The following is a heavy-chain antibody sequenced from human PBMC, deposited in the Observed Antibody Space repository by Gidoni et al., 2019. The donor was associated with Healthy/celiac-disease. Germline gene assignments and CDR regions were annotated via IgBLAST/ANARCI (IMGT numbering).Heavy chain of an antibody. CDR2: IIPIFGTA. CDR3: ARDRGDGDYYYGMDV. Sequence: QVQLVQSGAEVKKPGSSVKVSCTASGGNFSSYAISWVRQAPGQGLEWMGGIIPIFGTANYAQKFQGRVTITADESTSTAYMELCSLRSEDTAVYYCARDRGDGDYYYGMDVWGQGTTVTVSS. D-gene: IGHD3-10*01. CDR1: GGNFSSYA. J-gene: IGHJ6*02. V-gene: IGHV1-69*01.